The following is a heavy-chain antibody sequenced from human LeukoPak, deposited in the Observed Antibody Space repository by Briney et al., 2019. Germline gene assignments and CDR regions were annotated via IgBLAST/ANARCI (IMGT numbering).Heavy chain of an antibody. J-gene: IGHJ3*02. CDR3: ARSKGYSVGLDAFDI. D-gene: IGHD5-18*01. V-gene: IGHV4-61*01. CDR1: GGSVSSGSYY. Sequence: SETLSLTCTVSGGSVSSGSYYWSWIRQPPGKGLEWIGYIYYSGSTNQNPSLKSRVTISVDTSKNQSSLKLSSVTAADTAVYYCARSKGYSVGLDAFDIWGQGTMVTVSS. CDR2: IYYSGST.